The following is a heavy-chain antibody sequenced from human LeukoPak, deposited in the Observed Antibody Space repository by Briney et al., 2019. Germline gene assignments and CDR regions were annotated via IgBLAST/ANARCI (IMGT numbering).Heavy chain of an antibody. V-gene: IGHV4-59*08. CDR3: ARLDRFGANYYYMDV. CDR2: IYNSGST. Sequence: SETLSLTCTVSGGSISSYYWSWIRQPPGKGLEWIGYIYNSGSTNNPSLKSRVTISEDTFKSQFSLRLNSVTAADTAVYYCARLDRFGANYYYMDVWGKGTSVTVSS. J-gene: IGHJ6*03. D-gene: IGHD3-10*01. CDR1: GGSISSYY.